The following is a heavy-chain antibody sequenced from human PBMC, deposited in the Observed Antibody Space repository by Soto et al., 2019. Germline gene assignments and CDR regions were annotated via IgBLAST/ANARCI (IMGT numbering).Heavy chain of an antibody. D-gene: IGHD2-2*01. J-gene: IGHJ6*03. V-gene: IGHV1-69*02. Sequence: ASVKVSCKASGGTFSSYTISWVRQAPGQGLEWMGRIIPILGIANYAQKFQGRVTITADKSTSTAYMELSSLRSEDTAVYYCASLDIVVVPAAMLYYMDVWGKGTTVTVSS. CDR2: IIPILGIA. CDR1: GGTFSSYT. CDR3: ASLDIVVVPAAMLYYMDV.